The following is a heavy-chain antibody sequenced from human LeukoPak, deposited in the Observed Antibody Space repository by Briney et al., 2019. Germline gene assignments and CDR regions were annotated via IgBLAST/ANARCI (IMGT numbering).Heavy chain of an antibody. Sequence: GASVKVSCKASGYTLTSYGISWVRQAPGQGLEWMGWISAYNGNTNYAQKLQGRVTMTTDTSTSTAYMELRSLRSDDTAVYYCARVMYYYDSSGYGHYYYYGMDVWGQGTTVTVSS. V-gene: IGHV1-18*01. CDR3: ARVMYYYDSSGYGHYYYYGMDV. J-gene: IGHJ6*02. CDR2: ISAYNGNT. CDR1: GYTLTSYG. D-gene: IGHD3-22*01.